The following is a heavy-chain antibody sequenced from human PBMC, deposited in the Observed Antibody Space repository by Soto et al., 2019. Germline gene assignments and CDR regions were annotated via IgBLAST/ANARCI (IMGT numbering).Heavy chain of an antibody. Sequence: SETLSLTRAVYGGSFCGYYWSWIRQPPGKGLEWIGEINHSGSTNYNPSPNSPVTISVDTSKNQFSLKLSSVTAADTAVYYCARAYDSSGYGAFDIWGQGKMVT. CDR1: GGSFCGYY. V-gene: IGHV4-34*01. CDR2: INHSGST. J-gene: IGHJ3*02. D-gene: IGHD3-22*01. CDR3: ARAYDSSGYGAFDI.